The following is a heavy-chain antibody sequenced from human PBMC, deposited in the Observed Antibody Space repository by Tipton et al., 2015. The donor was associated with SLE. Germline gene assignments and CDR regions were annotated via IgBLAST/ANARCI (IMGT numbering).Heavy chain of an antibody. D-gene: IGHD1-14*01. CDR2: IYYSGNN. J-gene: IGHJ6*02. V-gene: IGHV4-31*03. CDR3: ARDSRIDGKDV. Sequence: TLSLTCTVSGGSISSGGYYWSWIRQHPGKGLEWIGYIYYSGNNYYNPSLKSRVTISVDTSKNQFSLNLNSVTAADAAVYYCARDSRIDGKDVWGQGTTVTVSS. CDR1: GGSISSGGYY.